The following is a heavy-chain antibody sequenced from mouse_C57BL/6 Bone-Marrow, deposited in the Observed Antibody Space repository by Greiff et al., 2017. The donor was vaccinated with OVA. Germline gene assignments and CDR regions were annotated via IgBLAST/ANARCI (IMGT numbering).Heavy chain of an antibody. Sequence: EVQVVESGGGLVKPGGSLKLSCAASGFTFSDYGMHWVRQAPEKGLEWVAYISSGSSTIYYADTVKGRFTISRDNAKNTLFLQITSLRSEDTAMYYCARLFYYGSWYFDYWGQGTTLTVSS. CDR1: GFTFSDYG. CDR3: ARLFYYGSWYFDY. D-gene: IGHD1-1*01. J-gene: IGHJ2*01. V-gene: IGHV5-17*01. CDR2: ISSGSSTI.